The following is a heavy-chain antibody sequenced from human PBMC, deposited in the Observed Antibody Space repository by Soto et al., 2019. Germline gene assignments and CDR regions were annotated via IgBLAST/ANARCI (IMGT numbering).Heavy chain of an antibody. CDR3: AVRSGVVVTAGVDY. J-gene: IGHJ4*02. Sequence: GASVKVSCKASGGTFSSYAISWVRQAPGQGLEWMGGIIPIFGTANYAQKFQGRVTITADKSTSTAHMELSSLRSEDTAVYYCAVRSGVVVTAGVDYWGQGTLVTVSS. CDR2: IIPIFGTA. V-gene: IGHV1-69*06. D-gene: IGHD2-21*02. CDR1: GGTFSSYA.